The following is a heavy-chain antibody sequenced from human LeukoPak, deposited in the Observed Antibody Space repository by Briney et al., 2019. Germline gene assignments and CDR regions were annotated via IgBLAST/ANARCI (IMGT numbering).Heavy chain of an antibody. CDR3: ARPSPSGGYDSSGYYRSYWYFDL. CDR2: IYYSGST. V-gene: IGHV4-59*01. Sequence: SETLSLTCTVSGGSISSYYWSWIRQPPGKGLEWIGYIYYSGSTNYNPSLKSRVTISVDTSKNQFSLKLSSVTAADTAVYYCARPSPSGGYDSSGYYRSYWYFDLWGRGTLVTVSS. CDR1: GGSISSYY. D-gene: IGHD3-22*01. J-gene: IGHJ2*01.